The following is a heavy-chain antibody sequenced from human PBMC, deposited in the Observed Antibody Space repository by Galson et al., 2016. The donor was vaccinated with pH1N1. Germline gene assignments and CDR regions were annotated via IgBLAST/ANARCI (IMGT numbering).Heavy chain of an antibody. CDR3: ANSGVTITNAFDV. CDR1: GVPVSTSGVG. D-gene: IGHD5-12*01. V-gene: IGHV2-5*02. J-gene: IGHJ3*01. CDR2: IYWDDDE. Sequence: PALVKPTQTLTLTCTFSGVPVSTSGVGVAWIRQPPGKAPEWLALIYWDDDESYSPSLKSRLNIIKDTSKNQVVLTMTNMEPVDTGTYFCANSGVTITNAFDVWGPGTKVTVSS.